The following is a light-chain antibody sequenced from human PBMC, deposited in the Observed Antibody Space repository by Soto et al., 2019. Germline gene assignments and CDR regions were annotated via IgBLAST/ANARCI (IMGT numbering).Light chain of an antibody. V-gene: IGKV3-20*01. CDR3: QQYGGSPVCT. Sequence: EIVLTQSPGTLSLSPGERATLSCRASQSVSSSYLAWYQQKPGQAPRLLIYGASSRATGIPDRFSGSGSGTDFTLTISRLEPEDFAVYYCQQYGGSPVCTFGQGTKLEIK. CDR2: GAS. J-gene: IGKJ2*02. CDR1: QSVSSSY.